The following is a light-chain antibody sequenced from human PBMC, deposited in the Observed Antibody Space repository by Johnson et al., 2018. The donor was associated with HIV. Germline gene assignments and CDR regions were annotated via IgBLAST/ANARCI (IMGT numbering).Light chain of an antibody. CDR2: ENN. V-gene: IGLV1-51*02. CDR1: SSNIGNNY. J-gene: IGLJ1*01. CDR3: GTWDSSLSAVL. Sequence: QSVLTQSPSVSAAPGQKVTISCSGSSSNIGNNYVSWYQQLPGTAPKLLIYENNKRPSGIPDRFSGSKSGTSATLGITGLQTGDGADYYFGTWDSSLSAVLFGTGTKVTVL.